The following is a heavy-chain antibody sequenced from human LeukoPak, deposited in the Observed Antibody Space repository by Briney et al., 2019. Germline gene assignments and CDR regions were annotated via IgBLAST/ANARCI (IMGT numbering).Heavy chain of an antibody. J-gene: IGHJ4*02. CDR1: GGSISGSSYY. CDR3: AGITIFGVVLY. Sequence: PSETLSLTCTVSGGSISGSSYYWGWIRQPPGKGLEWIGSIYYSGSTYYNPSLKSRVTISVDTSKNQFSLKLSSVTAAATAVYYCAGITIFGVVLYWGQGTLVTVSS. D-gene: IGHD3-3*01. V-gene: IGHV4-39*01. CDR2: IYYSGST.